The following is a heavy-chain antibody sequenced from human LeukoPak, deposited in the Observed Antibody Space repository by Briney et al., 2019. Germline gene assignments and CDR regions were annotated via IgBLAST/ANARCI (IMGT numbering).Heavy chain of an antibody. J-gene: IGHJ4*02. V-gene: IGHV4-4*07. Sequence: PSETLSLTCTVSGGSISSYYWSWLRQPAGKGLEWLGRIYTSGSTNYNPSLNSRVTMSVDTSKNQFSLKLDSVTAADTAVYYCARDAYYYDSSGYYILDCWGQGTLVTVSS. CDR1: GGSISSYY. D-gene: IGHD3-22*01. CDR2: IYTSGST. CDR3: ARDAYYYDSSGYYILDC.